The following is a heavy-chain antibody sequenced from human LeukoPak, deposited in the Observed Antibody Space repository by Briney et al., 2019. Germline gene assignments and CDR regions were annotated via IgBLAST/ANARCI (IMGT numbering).Heavy chain of an antibody. D-gene: IGHD3-3*01. CDR1: GGSFSGYY. Sequence: SETLSLTCAVYGGSFSGYYWSWIRQPPGKGLEWIGEISHSGSTNYNPSLKSRVTISVDTSKNQFSLKLSSVTAADTAVYYCADVGVVPYWGQGTLVTVSS. CDR3: ADVGVVPY. J-gene: IGHJ4*02. V-gene: IGHV4-34*01. CDR2: ISHSGST.